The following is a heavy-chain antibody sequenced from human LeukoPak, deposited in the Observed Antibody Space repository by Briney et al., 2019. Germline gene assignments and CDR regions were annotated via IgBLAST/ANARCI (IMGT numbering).Heavy chain of an antibody. CDR3: ARDGYCTNGVCYYGMDV. D-gene: IGHD2-8*01. CDR2: IWYDGGNK. Sequence: PGGSLRLSCAASGFTFSSYGMHWVRQAPGKGLEWVAVIWYDGGNKYYADSVKGRFTISRDNSKNTLYLQMNSLRAEDTAVYYCARDGYCTNGVCYYGMDVWGQGTTVTVSS. CDR1: GFTFSSYG. J-gene: IGHJ6*02. V-gene: IGHV3-33*01.